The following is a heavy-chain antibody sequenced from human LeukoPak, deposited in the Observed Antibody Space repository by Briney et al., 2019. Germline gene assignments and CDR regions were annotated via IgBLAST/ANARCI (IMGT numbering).Heavy chain of an antibody. CDR1: GFPVNINY. V-gene: IGHV3-53*01. J-gene: IGHJ4*02. CDR3: ARVAASAAGPYDY. CDR2: IYNGAGT. D-gene: IGHD6-13*01. Sequence: GGSLRLSCAASGFPVNINYMSWVRQAPGKGLEWVSIIYNGAGTYYTDSVKGRFIISRDNSKNTLYLQMNSLRAEDTAVYYCARVAASAAGPYDYWGQGTLVTVSS.